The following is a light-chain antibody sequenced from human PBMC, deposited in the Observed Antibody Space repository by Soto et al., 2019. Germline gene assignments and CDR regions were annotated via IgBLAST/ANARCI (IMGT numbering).Light chain of an antibody. CDR2: RDN. Sequence: QSVLTQPPSTSGTPGQRVTISCSGSSSNIGSRSVHWFQQLPGTAPKLLIYRDNQRPSGVPDRFSGSKSGTSASLAISGLRSDDEADYYCAAWEDSLRGWVFGGGTKLTVL. J-gene: IGLJ3*02. V-gene: IGLV1-47*01. CDR1: SSNIGSRS. CDR3: AAWEDSLRGWV.